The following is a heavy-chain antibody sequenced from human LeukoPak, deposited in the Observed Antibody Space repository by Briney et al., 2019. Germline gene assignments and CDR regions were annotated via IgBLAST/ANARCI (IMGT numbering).Heavy chain of an antibody. CDR2: INHSGST. J-gene: IGHJ6*02. V-gene: IGHV4-34*08. CDR1: GFTFSNYA. D-gene: IGHD1-26*01. CDR3: ARVGYSGSYLYGLPAYYYYGMDV. Sequence: GSLRLSCAASGFTFSNYAMSWVRQAPGKGLEWIGEINHSGSTNYNPSLKSRVTISVDTSKNQFSLKLSSVTAADTAVYYCARVGYSGSYLYGLPAYYYYGMDVWGQGTTVTVSS.